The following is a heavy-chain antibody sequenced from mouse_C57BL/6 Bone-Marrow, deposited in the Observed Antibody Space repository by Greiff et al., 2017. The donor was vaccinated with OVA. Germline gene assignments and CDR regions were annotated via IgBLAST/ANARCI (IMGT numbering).Heavy chain of an antibody. D-gene: IGHD2-4*01. J-gene: IGHJ4*01. V-gene: IGHV1-80*01. CDR2: IYPGDGDP. CDR3: AREQTCDYHYCAMDV. CDR1: GFAFSSSW. Sequence: VQLQESVAELVKPGASVKFSCKAFGFAFSSSWMHWVKQRPGKGLEWIGQIYPGDGDPNYNGKFQGKATLTADKSSSTAYMQLSSLTSEDSAVYFCAREQTCDYHYCAMDVWGKGTSVTVSS.